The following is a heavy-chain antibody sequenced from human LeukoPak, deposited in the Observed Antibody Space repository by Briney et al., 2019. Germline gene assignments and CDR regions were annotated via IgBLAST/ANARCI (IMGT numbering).Heavy chain of an antibody. Sequence: GRSLRLSCAASGFTFSSYGMHWVRQAPGKGLEWVAVIWYDGSHKYHADSVKGRITVSRDNSKNTVYPQMNSLRAEDTAVYYCARDRIYDFIKNTGDYHYGMDVWGQGTTVAVSS. J-gene: IGHJ6*02. V-gene: IGHV3-33*01. CDR1: GFTFSSYG. CDR3: ARDRIYDFIKNTGDYHYGMDV. CDR2: IWYDGSHK. D-gene: IGHD3-3*01.